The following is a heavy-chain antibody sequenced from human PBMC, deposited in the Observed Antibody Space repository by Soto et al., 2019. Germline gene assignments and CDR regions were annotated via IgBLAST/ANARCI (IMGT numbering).Heavy chain of an antibody. D-gene: IGHD5-12*01. V-gene: IGHV3-33*01. CDR1: GFYLSSSG. CDR3: ARSRDGYNHGLNS. Sequence: QVQLVESGGGVIQPGRSLRLSCAASGFYLSSSGMHWVRQAPGKGLEWVAVIYYDESDKVYSDSVRGRFTVYKDDSKNTLYLQMTSLRAEDTAMYFCARSRDGYNHGLNSWGQGTLVTVSS. J-gene: IGHJ4*02. CDR2: IYYDESDK.